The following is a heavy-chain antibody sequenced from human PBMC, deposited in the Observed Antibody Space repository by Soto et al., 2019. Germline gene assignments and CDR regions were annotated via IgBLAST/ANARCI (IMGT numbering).Heavy chain of an antibody. CDR2: IYYSGST. CDR3: ARMKPHYYYMDV. CDR1: GGSVSSGSYH. Sequence: SETLSLTCNVSGGSVSSGSYHWSWIRQSPGKGLEWIGYIYYSGSTNYNPSLKSRVTISVDTSKNQFSLKLSSVTAADTAVSYCARMKPHYYYMDVWGKGTTVTVSS. V-gene: IGHV4-61*01. J-gene: IGHJ6*03.